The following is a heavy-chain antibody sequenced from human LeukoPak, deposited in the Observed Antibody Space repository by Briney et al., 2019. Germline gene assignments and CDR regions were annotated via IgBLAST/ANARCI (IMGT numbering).Heavy chain of an antibody. CDR2: LNPSGGSS. V-gene: IGHV1-46*01. CDR3: ASVYKHGMDV. Sequence: ASVKVSCKASGYTVTSYYMHWVRQAPGQGLEWMAILNPSGGSSNYAQKFQGRATLTRATSTGTVYMELSSLRSEDTAVYYCASVYKHGMDVWGQGTTVIVSS. CDR1: GYTVTSYY. D-gene: IGHD5-24*01. J-gene: IGHJ6*02.